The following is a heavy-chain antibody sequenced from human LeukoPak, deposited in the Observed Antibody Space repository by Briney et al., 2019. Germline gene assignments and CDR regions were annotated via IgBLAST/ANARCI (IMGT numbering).Heavy chain of an antibody. Sequence: GGSLGLSCAASGFTSSTYGMHWVRQAPGKGLEWVAFIRHDGSNKYYADSVKGRFTISRDNSKNTLYLQMNSLRAEDTAVYYCAKAYYYDSTAAFWGQGTLVTVSS. D-gene: IGHD3-22*01. V-gene: IGHV3-30*02. J-gene: IGHJ4*02. CDR1: GFTSSTYG. CDR2: IRHDGSNK. CDR3: AKAYYYDSTAAF.